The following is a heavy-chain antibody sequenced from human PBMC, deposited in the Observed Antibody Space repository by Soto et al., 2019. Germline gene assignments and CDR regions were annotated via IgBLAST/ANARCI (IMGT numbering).Heavy chain of an antibody. D-gene: IGHD3-10*01. V-gene: IGHV4-39*02. J-gene: IGHJ6*02. CDR3: ATSCYGSGLYCGMDV. CDR2: IYYSGNT. CDR1: DDSIARSTYY. Sequence: QLQLQESGPGLVKPSETLSLTCTVSDDSIARSTYYWGWIRQPPGKGLEWIGSIYYSGNTYYNPSLKSRVTISVDTSKNHFSLKLSSVTVADTAVYYCATSCYGSGLYCGMDVWGQGNTVTVSS.